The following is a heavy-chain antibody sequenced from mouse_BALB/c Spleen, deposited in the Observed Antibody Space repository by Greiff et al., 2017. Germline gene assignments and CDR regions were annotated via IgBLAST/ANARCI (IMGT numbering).Heavy chain of an antibody. D-gene: IGHD2-1*01. CDR3: ASGCYGNCVGY. CDR2: IYPGDGDT. J-gene: IGHJ3*01. CDR1: GYSFTSYW. Sequence: VQLQQSGAELVRPGASVKLSCKASGYSFTSYWMQWVKQRPGQGLEWIGVIYPGDGDTRYTQKFKGKATLTADKSSSTAYMQLSSLASEDSAVYCCASGCYGNCVGYWGQGTLGTGSA. V-gene: IGHV1-87*01.